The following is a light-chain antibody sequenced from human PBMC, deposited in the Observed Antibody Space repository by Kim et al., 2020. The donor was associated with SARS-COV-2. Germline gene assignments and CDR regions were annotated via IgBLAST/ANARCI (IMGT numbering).Light chain of an antibody. J-gene: IGLJ3*02. V-gene: IGLV6-57*01. CDR1: DGDIDSDY. CDR2: EDR. Sequence: NFMLTQSRTMSASPGRTITITCSRSDGDIDSDYVQWYQQRPGSFPTTLIYEDRERPSGVSDRFSGSIDSSSNSASLTISGLKPEDEADYFCQSYDKNNWVFGGGTKLTVL. CDR3: QSYDKNNWV.